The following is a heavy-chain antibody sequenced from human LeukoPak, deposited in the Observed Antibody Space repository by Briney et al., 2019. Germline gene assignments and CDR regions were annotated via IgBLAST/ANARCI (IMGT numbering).Heavy chain of an antibody. D-gene: IGHD2-2*01. CDR2: ISAYNGNT. V-gene: IGHV1-18*01. CDR3: ARDGRYCSSTSCYFFDSRGYYYYGMDV. CDR1: GYTFTSYG. J-gene: IGHJ6*02. Sequence: ASVKVSCKASGYTFTSYGISWVRQAPGQGLEWMGWISAYNGNTNYAQKLQGRVTMTTDTSTSTAYMELRSLRSDDTAVYYCARDGRYCSSTSCYFFDSRGYYYYGMDVWGQGTTVTASS.